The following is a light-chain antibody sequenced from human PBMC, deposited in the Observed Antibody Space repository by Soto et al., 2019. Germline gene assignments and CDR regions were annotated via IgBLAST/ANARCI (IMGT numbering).Light chain of an antibody. CDR2: DAS. CDR1: QSVSSY. J-gene: IGKJ3*01. V-gene: IGKV3-11*01. CDR3: QQRFSWRS. Sequence: EIVLTQSPATLSLSPGERATLFCRASQSVSSYFAWYQQKPGQAPNLLIYDASNRATGIPARFSGSGSGTDFTLTISSLEPEDFAVYYCQQRFSWRSFGPGTRVDFK.